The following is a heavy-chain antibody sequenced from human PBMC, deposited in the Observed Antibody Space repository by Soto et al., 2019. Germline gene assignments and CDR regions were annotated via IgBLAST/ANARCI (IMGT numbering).Heavy chain of an antibody. CDR3: AMVDVYVTPSPQDV. J-gene: IGHJ6*01. D-gene: IGHD3-16*01. Sequence: QVQLVQSGAEVKNPGASVKDSCKASGYTFTRYGIGWARQAPGQGLEWMGWINTYNGKTNYAQNVQGRVTLTTDTSTSTAYLELRSLRFNDSAIYYCAMVDVYVTPSPQDVWGQGTTVIVSS. CDR1: GYTFTRYG. CDR2: INTYNGKT. V-gene: IGHV1-18*01.